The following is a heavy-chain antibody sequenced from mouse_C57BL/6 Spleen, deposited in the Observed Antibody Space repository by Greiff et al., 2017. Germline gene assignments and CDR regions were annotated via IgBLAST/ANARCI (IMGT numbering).Heavy chain of an antibody. Sequence: QVQLKQSGAELVKPGASVKISCKASGYAFSSYWMNWVKQRPGKGLEWIGQIYPGDGDTNYNGKFKGKATLTADKSSSTAYMQLSSLTSEDSAVYFCARNGFYYGSSHFDYWGQGTTLTVSS. J-gene: IGHJ2*01. CDR2: IYPGDGDT. CDR3: ARNGFYYGSSHFDY. CDR1: GYAFSSYW. D-gene: IGHD1-1*01. V-gene: IGHV1-80*01.